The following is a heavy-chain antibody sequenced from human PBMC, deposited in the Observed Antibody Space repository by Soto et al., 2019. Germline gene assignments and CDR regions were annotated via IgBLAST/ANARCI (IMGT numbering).Heavy chain of an antibody. D-gene: IGHD1-26*01. CDR1: GFTFSSYA. CDR3: AREGHRGSYLNDAFDI. CDR2: ISYDGSNK. V-gene: IGHV3-30-3*01. Sequence: QVQLVESGGGVVQPGRSLRLSCAASGFTFSSYAMHWVRQAPGKGLEWVAVISYDGSNKYYADSVKGRFTISRDNSKNTLYLQMNSLRPEDTAVYYCAREGHRGSYLNDAFDIWGQGTMVTVSS. J-gene: IGHJ3*02.